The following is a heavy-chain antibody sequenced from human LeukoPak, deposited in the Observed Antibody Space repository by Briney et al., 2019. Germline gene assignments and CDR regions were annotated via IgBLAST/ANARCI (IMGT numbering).Heavy chain of an antibody. CDR2: IYYSGST. Sequence: SETLSLTCTVSGGSISSSSYYWGWIRQPPGKGLEWIGNIYYSGSTYYNPSLKSRVTISVDTSKNQFSLKLSSVTAADTAVYYCARGYSDSSGYYYGDPYYFDYWGQGTLVTVSS. V-gene: IGHV4-39*07. CDR3: ARGYSDSSGYYYGDPYYFDY. D-gene: IGHD3-22*01. CDR1: GGSISSSSYY. J-gene: IGHJ4*02.